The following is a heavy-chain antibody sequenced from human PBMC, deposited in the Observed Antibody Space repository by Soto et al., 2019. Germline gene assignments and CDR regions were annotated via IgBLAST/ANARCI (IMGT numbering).Heavy chain of an antibody. V-gene: IGHV1-18*01. Sequence: QVQLEQSGAEVKNPGASVKVSCKASGYTFTRYGIGWARQAPGQGLEWMGWINTYNGNTNYAQNVQGRVTLTTDTSTSTAYMELRRLRSNDTAIYYCAMVDVYVTPSPQDVWGQGTTVIVSS. CDR2: INTYNGNT. D-gene: IGHD3-16*01. CDR3: AMVDVYVTPSPQDV. CDR1: GYTFTRYG. J-gene: IGHJ6*02.